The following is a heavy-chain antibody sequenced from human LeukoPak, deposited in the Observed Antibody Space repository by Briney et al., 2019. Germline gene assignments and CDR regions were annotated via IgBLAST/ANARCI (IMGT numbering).Heavy chain of an antibody. V-gene: IGHV3-23*01. CDR3: AKGGFFDWLLGDLFDY. CDR1: GFTFSNYA. CDR2: ISGSGDST. J-gene: IGHJ4*02. D-gene: IGHD3-9*01. Sequence: GGSLRLSCAASGFTFSNYAMRWVRQAPGKGLEWVSGISGSGDSTYYADSVKGRFTISRDNSKSTLYLQMNSLRAEDTAVYYCAKGGFFDWLLGDLFDYWDQGTLVTVSS.